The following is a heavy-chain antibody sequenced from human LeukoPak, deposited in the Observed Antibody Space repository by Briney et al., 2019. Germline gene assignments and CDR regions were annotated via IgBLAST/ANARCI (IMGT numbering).Heavy chain of an antibody. CDR1: GFTVSSNY. CDR2: IYSGGTT. CDR3: ALGEPRSPFDY. D-gene: IGHD1-26*01. J-gene: IGHJ4*02. V-gene: IGHV3-53*01. Sequence: TGGSLRLSCAASGFTVSSNYMSWVRQAPGKGLEWVSIIYSGGTTYYADSVKGRFTISRDNSKNTLYLQMNSLRAEDTAVYYCALGEPRSPFDYWGQGTLVTVSS.